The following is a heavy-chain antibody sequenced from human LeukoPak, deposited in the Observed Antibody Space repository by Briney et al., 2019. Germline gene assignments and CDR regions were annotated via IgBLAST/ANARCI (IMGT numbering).Heavy chain of an antibody. D-gene: IGHD6-6*01. J-gene: IGHJ3*02. CDR1: GGSIRSSYYY. CDR3: ARYLAARTAFDI. CDR2: IYDSGST. Sequence: PSETLSLTCTVSGGSIRSSYYYWGWIRQPPGKGLEWIGSIYDSGSTYYNPSLKSRVTISVDTSKNQFSLKLNSVTAADTAVYYCARYLAARTAFDIWGQGTMVTVSS. V-gene: IGHV4-39*01.